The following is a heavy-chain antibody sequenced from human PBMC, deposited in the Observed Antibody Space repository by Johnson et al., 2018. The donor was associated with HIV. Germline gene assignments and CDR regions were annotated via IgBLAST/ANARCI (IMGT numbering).Heavy chain of an antibody. J-gene: IGHJ3*02. CDR2: IRYDGSNK. D-gene: IGHD6-13*01. CDR1: GFTFSSYG. Sequence: QVQLVESGGGVVQPGGSLRLSCAASGFTFSSYGMHWVRQAPGKGLEWVAFIRYDGSNKYYADSVKGRFTISRDNSKNMLYLQMNSLRAEDTAMYQCAKDSAAAGRGEAFDIWGQGTMVTVSS. CDR3: AKDSAAAGRGEAFDI. V-gene: IGHV3-30*02.